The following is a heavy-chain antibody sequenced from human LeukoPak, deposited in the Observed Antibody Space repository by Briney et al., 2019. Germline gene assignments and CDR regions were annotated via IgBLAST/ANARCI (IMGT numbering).Heavy chain of an antibody. CDR1: GGPVRSGGYY. Sequence: SETLSLTCTVSGGPVRSGGYYWNWIRKHPGKGLEWIGYLDYSGSTNYNPSLKSRISISTDTSKNQISLKLTSLTAADTAEYYCATQRDGYYNDAFDMWGQGTLVIVSS. CDR2: LDYSGST. D-gene: IGHD5-24*01. V-gene: IGHV4-31*03. CDR3: ATQRDGYYNDAFDM. J-gene: IGHJ3*02.